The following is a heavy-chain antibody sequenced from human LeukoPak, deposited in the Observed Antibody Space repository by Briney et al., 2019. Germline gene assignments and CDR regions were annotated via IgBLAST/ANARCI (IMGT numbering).Heavy chain of an antibody. V-gene: IGHV4-4*02. D-gene: IGHD5-24*01. CDR1: GGSISRGNW. CDR3: ARREGRWNCFDY. J-gene: IGHJ4*02. Sequence: MPSETLSLTCAVSGGSISRGNWWSWVRQSPGKGLEWIGEIYHSGSTNYNPSLKSRVTLSVDKSKNQFSLKLNSVTAADTALYYCARREGRWNCFDYWGQGMLVTVSS. CDR2: IYHSGST.